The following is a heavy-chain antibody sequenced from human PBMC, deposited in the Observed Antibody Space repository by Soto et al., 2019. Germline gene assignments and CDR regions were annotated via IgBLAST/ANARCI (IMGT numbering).Heavy chain of an antibody. CDR3: ARDYGDYSPEGPHNWFDP. V-gene: IGHV1-69*13. D-gene: IGHD4-17*01. CDR1: GGTFSSYA. CDR2: IIPIFGTA. J-gene: IGHJ5*02. Sequence: SVKVSCKASGGTFSSYAISWVRQAPGQGLEWMGGIIPIFGTANYAQKFQGRVTITADESTSTAYMELSSLRSEDTAVYYCARDYGDYSPEGPHNWFDPWGQGALVTVSS.